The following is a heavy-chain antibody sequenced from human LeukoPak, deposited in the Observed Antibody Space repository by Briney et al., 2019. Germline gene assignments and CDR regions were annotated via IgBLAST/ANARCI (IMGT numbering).Heavy chain of an antibody. CDR1: GGSFSGYY. J-gene: IGHJ4*02. CDR3: AKDMKAFASAWYSSCGL. V-gene: IGHV4-34*01. Sequence: SETLFLTCAVYGGSFSGYYWSWIRQPPGKGLEWIGEINHSGSTNYNPSLKSRVTISVGTSKNQFSLKLSSVTAADTAVYYCAKDMKAFASAWYSSCGLWGQGTLVTVSS. D-gene: IGHD6-19*01. CDR2: INHSGST.